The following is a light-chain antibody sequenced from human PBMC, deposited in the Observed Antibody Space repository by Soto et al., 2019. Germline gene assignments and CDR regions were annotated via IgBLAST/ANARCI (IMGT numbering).Light chain of an antibody. V-gene: IGKV3-20*01. Sequence: EIVLTQSPGTLSLSPGERAVLSCRASQSVNNNYLAWYQRKPGRAPRLLIYGASSRATGIRDRFIGSGSGTDFTLTITRLEPEDFAVYCQQYGSSPPTFGQGTKVEFK. CDR1: QSVNNNY. CDR2: GAS. CDR3: QQYGSSPPT. J-gene: IGKJ1*01.